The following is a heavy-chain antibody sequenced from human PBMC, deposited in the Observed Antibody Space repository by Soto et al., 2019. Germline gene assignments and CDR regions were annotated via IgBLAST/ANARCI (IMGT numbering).Heavy chain of an antibody. CDR3: ARGRSASWDGFLPFDY. V-gene: IGHV5-51*01. CDR2: IYPGDDPDT. J-gene: IGHJ4*02. Sequence: RGESLKISCKGSGYRFSSYWIGWVRQMPGKGLEWMGIIYPGDDPDTKYSPSFQGQVTISADKSLSTAYLQWSSLKASDTAMYYCARGRSASWDGFLPFDYWGQGALVTVPQ. CDR1: GYRFSSYW. D-gene: IGHD2-2*01.